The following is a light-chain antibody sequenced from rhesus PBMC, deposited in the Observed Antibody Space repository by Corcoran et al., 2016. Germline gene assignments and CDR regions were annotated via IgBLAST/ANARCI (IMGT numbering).Light chain of an antibody. V-gene: IGKV1-22*01. CDR3: QQYSSSPLT. CDR2: KAS. Sequence: DIQMTQSPSSLSASVGDTVTITCRASQSISSWLAWYQQKPGKAPKLQIYKASTLQSGVPSRCSGSGSWTDFTLPISRLHSEDFATYYCQQYSSSPLTFGGGTKVEIK. CDR1: QSISSW. J-gene: IGKJ4*01.